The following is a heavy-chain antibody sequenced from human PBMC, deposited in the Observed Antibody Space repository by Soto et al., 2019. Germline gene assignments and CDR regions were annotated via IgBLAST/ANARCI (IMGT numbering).Heavy chain of an antibody. CDR2: INGGAGDT. CDR1: GYIFTSYA. J-gene: IGHJ5*02. V-gene: IGHV1-3*01. CDR3: ARSPSRMAAETQLDP. Sequence: QVQLVQSGAEVRKPGASVKISCKASGYIFTSYAIHWLRQAPGQRLEWMGWINGGAGDTRYSVNFQGRVTFTRDTAATTALMELSSLSSADTAIYYCARSPSRMAAETQLDPWGQGTLVSVSS. D-gene: IGHD6-6*01.